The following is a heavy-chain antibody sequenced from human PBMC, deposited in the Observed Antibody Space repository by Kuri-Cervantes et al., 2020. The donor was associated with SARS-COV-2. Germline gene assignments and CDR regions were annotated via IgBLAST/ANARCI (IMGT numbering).Heavy chain of an antibody. Sequence: GGSLRLSCAASGFTFSGHWIHWVRQAPGKGLVWVSRINSDGSSTSYADSVKGRFTISRDNAKNTLYLQMNSLRAEDTAVYYCARGWGLMGWANWFDPWGQGTLVTVSS. CDR1: GFTFSGHW. CDR3: ARGWGLMGWANWFDP. V-gene: IGHV3-74*01. J-gene: IGHJ5*02. D-gene: IGHD2-8*01. CDR2: INSDGSST.